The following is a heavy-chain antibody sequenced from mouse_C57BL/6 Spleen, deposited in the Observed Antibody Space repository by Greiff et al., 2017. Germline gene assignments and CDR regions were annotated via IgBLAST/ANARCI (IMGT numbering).Heavy chain of an antibody. CDR1: GYTFTSYW. CDR2: IDPSDSYT. Sequence: QVQLQQSGAELVMPGASVKLSCKASGYTFTSYWMHWVKQRPGQGLEWIGEIDPSDSYTNYNQKFKGKSTLTVDKSSSTAYMQLSSLTSEDSAVYYCARSIYDGYAYYFDYWGQGTTLTVSS. CDR3: ARSIYDGYAYYFDY. V-gene: IGHV1-69*01. D-gene: IGHD2-3*01. J-gene: IGHJ2*01.